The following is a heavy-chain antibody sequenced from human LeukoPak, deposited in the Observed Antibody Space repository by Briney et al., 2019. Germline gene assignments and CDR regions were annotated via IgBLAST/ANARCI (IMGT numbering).Heavy chain of an antibody. CDR3: ARESEYSTNAFDY. J-gene: IGHJ4*02. CDR2: ISSGGSTV. V-gene: IGHV3-48*03. D-gene: IGHD6-6*01. Sequence: GGSLRLSCAASGFTFSSYEMNWVRQAPGKGLEWVSYISSGGSTVHYADSVKGRFTISRDNAKNSLYLQMNSLRAEDTAVYYCARESEYSTNAFDYWGQGTLVTVSS. CDR1: GFTFSSYE.